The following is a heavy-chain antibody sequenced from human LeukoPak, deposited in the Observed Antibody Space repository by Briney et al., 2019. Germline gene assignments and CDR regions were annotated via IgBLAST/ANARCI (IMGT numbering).Heavy chain of an antibody. V-gene: IGHV3-23*01. J-gene: IGHJ4*02. D-gene: IGHD1-26*01. CDR1: GFIFSSYA. Sequence: GGSLRLSCAASGFIFSSYAMSWVRQAPGKGLERVSAISGGGGSTYYADSVKGRFTISRDNSKNTLYLQMNSLRAEDTAVYFCARSTHSTGGSQYSSDHWGQGTLVTVSS. CDR2: ISGGGGST. CDR3: ARSTHSTGGSQYSSDH.